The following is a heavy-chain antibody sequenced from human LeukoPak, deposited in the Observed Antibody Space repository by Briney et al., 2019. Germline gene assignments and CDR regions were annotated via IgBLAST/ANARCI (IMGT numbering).Heavy chain of an antibody. V-gene: IGHV1-2*02. CDR2: INPNSGGT. Sequence: GASVKVSCKASGYTFTGYYMHWVRQAPGQGLEWMGWINPNSGGTNYAQKFQGRVTMTRDTSISTAYMELSRLRSDDTAVYYCAMGVGAPEDLAVAADFDYWGQGTLVTVSS. CDR1: GYTFTGYY. D-gene: IGHD6-19*01. J-gene: IGHJ4*02. CDR3: AMGVGAPEDLAVAADFDY.